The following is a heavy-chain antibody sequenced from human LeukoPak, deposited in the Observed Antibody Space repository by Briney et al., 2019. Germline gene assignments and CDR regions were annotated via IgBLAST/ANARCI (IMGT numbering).Heavy chain of an antibody. J-gene: IGHJ3*02. D-gene: IGHD1-26*01. CDR1: GFTLNTYW. CDR2: IYSDGGRT. CDR3: ARSGRGGAFDM. Sequence: GGSLRLSCAGSGFTLNTYWMHWVRQGPGKGLVWVSRIYSDGGRTNYADSVKGRFTIPGDTAKNTLYLQMNSLRAEDTAVYYCARSGRGGAFDMWGQGTMVTVSS. V-gene: IGHV3-74*01.